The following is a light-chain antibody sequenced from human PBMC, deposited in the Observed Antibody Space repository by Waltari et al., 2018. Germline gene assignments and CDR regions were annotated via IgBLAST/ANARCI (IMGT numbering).Light chain of an antibody. CDR1: PSISTY. CDR2: AAS. V-gene: IGKV1-39*01. CDR3: QQGDSAPYT. J-gene: IGKJ2*01. Sequence: DIQMTQSPSSLSASVGDRVTITCRASPSISTYLNWYQQKPGKPPKLLIYAASRLQSGVPSRFSGSGSGTDFTLTITSLQPEDFATFYCQQGDSAPYTFGQGTKLELK.